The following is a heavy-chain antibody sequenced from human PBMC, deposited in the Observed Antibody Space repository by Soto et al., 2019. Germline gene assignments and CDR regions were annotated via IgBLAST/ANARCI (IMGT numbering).Heavy chain of an antibody. CDR1: GGSISSGDYY. Sequence: QVQLQESGPGLVKPSQTLSLTCTVSGGSISSGDYYWSWIRQPPGKGLEWIGYIYHSGNTYYNPSLKSRVTISVDTSKNQFSLKLSSVTAADTAVYYCARERPDSARLDPWGQGTLVTVSS. CDR2: IYHSGNT. V-gene: IGHV4-30-4*01. D-gene: IGHD3-22*01. J-gene: IGHJ5*02. CDR3: ARERPDSARLDP.